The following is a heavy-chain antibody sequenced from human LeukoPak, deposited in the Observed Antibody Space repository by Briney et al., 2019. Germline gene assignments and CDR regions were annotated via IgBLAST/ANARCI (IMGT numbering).Heavy chain of an antibody. V-gene: IGHV4-59*08. CDR2: IYYSGST. Sequence: SETLSLTCTVSGGSISSYYWSWIRQPPGKGLERIGYIYYSGSTNYNPSLKSRVTISVDTSKNQFSLKLSSVTAADTAVYYCARQIPSVLLWFGESDAFDIWGQGTMVTVSS. CDR1: GGSISSYY. J-gene: IGHJ3*02. CDR3: ARQIPSVLLWFGESDAFDI. D-gene: IGHD3-10*01.